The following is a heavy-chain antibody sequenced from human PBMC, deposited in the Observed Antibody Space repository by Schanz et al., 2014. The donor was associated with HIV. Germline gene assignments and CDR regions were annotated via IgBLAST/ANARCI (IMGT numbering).Heavy chain of an antibody. Sequence: QLVESGGGVVQPGRSLRLSCAASEFSFSTYGMHWVRQAPGKGLEWVAGILYDGSNEYYADSVKGRFTISRDNSKNTLSLQMDSLRVDDTAIYYCAKRSGRSFGYFDSWGQGLLVTVSS. CDR1: EFSFSTYG. CDR2: ILYDGSNE. J-gene: IGHJ4*02. V-gene: IGHV3-33*06. D-gene: IGHD2-15*01. CDR3: AKRSGRSFGYFDS.